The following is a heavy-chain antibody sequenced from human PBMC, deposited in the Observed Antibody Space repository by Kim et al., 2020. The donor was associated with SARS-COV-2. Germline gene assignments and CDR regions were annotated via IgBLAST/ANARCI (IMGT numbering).Heavy chain of an antibody. CDR2: IYSGGST. V-gene: IGHV3-53*01. J-gene: IGHJ4*02. CDR1: GFTVSSNY. Sequence: GGSLRLSCAASGFTVSSNYMSWVRQAPGKGLEWVSVIYSGGSTYYADSVKGRFTISRDNSKNTLYLQMNSLRAEDTAVYYCARGDSYYDFWSGYPSPLGYWGQGTLVTVSS. CDR3: ARGDSYYDFWSGYPSPLGY. D-gene: IGHD3-3*01.